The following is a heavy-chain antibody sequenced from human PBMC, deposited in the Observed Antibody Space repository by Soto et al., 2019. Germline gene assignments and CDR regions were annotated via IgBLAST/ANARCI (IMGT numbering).Heavy chain of an antibody. V-gene: IGHV1-69*13. J-gene: IGHJ6*02. CDR2: IIPIFGTA. CDR1: GGTFSSYA. CDR3: ATFPGITGTTRGFYYYYGMDV. D-gene: IGHD1-7*01. Sequence: ASVKVSCKASGGTFSSYAISWVRQAPGQGLEWMGGIIPIFGTANYAQKFQGRVTITADETTSTAYMELSSLRSEDTAVYYCATFPGITGTTRGFYYYYGMDVWGQGTTVTVSS.